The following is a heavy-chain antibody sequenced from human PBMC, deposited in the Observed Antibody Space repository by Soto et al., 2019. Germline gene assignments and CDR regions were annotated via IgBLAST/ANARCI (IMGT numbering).Heavy chain of an antibody. V-gene: IGHV1-69*13. CDR3: ARSKKVYCKSTSCLPPPQYLYYYFAMDV. CDR1: RSTFSNHA. Sequence: SVKVSFKAPRSTFSNHAINWVRQAPGQGLEWMGGMIPVYGTTDYAQNFQGRVTFTADESTSTAYMNMNSQSSQNTAIYYCARSKKVYCKSTSCLPPPQYLYYYFAMDVWGQGTTVTVSS. CDR2: MIPVYGTT. D-gene: IGHD2-2*01. J-gene: IGHJ6*02.